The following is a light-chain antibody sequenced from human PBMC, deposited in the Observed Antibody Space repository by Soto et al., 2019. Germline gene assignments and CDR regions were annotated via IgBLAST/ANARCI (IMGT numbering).Light chain of an antibody. CDR3: YSYAGNSYV. CDR1: SSDVGGYNY. Sequence: QSALTQPRSVSGSPGQSVTISCTGTSSDVGGYNYASWYQQLPGKAPKLMIYDVGKRPSGVPDRFSGSKSGNTASLTISGLQAEDEADYYCYSYAGNSYVFGTGTKLTVL. J-gene: IGLJ1*01. CDR2: DVG. V-gene: IGLV2-11*01.